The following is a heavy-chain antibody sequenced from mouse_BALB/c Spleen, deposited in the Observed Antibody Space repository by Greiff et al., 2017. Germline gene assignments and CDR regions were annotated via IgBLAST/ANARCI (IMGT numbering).Heavy chain of an antibody. V-gene: IGHV1-15*01. CDR1: GYTFTDYE. CDR2: IDPETGGT. D-gene: IGHD1-1*01. Sequence: QVQLKESGAELVRPGASVTLSCKASGYTFTDYEMHWVKQTPVHGLEWIGAIDPETGGTAYNQKFKGKATLTADKSSSTAYMELRSLTSEDSAVYYCTRRYYGSSYLDDWGQGTTLTVSS. CDR3: TRRYYGSSYLDD. J-gene: IGHJ2*01.